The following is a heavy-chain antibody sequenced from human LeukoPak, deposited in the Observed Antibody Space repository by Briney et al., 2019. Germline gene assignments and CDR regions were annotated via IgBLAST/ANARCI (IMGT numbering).Heavy chain of an antibody. V-gene: IGHV3-74*01. CDR1: GFTFSSYW. Sequence: GGSLRLSCAASGFTFSSYWMHWVRHTPGKGLVWVSRIDGAGSSISYADSVKGRVTISRDNAKNTLYLQMNNLRAEDTAVYYCARGGDYKNDYWGQGTLVTVSS. J-gene: IGHJ4*02. CDR3: ARGGDYKNDY. D-gene: IGHD4-17*01. CDR2: IDGAGSSI.